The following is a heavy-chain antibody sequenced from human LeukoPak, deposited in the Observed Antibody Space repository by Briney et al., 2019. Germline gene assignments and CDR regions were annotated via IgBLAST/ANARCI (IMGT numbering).Heavy chain of an antibody. J-gene: IGHJ5*01. Sequence: GGSLRLSCAASGFSFSGYWMTWVPQAPGKGLEWVANLTPDGIHKYYVDSVKGRFTISRDNARNSLYLQMSSLRAEDTAVYYCARDAYTSASDSWGQGTLVSVSS. CDR2: LTPDGIHK. CDR3: ARDAYTSASDS. D-gene: IGHD3-16*01. V-gene: IGHV3-7*01. CDR1: GFSFSGYW.